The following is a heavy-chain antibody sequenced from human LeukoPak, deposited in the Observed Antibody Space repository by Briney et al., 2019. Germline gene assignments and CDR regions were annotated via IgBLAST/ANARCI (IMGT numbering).Heavy chain of an antibody. Sequence: GGSLRLSCAASGVTFSSYWMSWVRQAPGKGLEWVANIKQDGSEKSYVDSVKGRFIISRDNAKNLLYLQMNNLRAEDTAVYYCARGARYGDYWGQGTLVTVSS. CDR2: IKQDGSEK. J-gene: IGHJ4*02. V-gene: IGHV3-7*04. CDR1: GVTFSSYW. CDR3: ARGARYGDY. D-gene: IGHD1-1*01.